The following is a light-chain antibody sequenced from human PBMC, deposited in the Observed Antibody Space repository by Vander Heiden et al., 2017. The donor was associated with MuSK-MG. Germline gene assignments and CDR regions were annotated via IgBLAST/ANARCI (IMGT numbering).Light chain of an antibody. J-gene: IGLJ2*01. Sequence: QSALTQPASVSGSPGQSITITCTGTSSDVGSYNLVSWYHQHPGKAPKRRSYDVSKRPSGVSNRFSGSKSGNTAYLTTYGLQAEDEADDYCCSYAGSSTFGVFGGGTKLTVL. CDR1: SSDVGSYNL. V-gene: IGLV2-23*02. CDR2: DVS. CDR3: CSYAGSSTFGV.